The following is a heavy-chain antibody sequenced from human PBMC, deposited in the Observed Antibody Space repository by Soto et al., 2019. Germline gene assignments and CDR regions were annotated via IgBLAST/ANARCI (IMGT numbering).Heavy chain of an antibody. CDR2: IYYSGST. J-gene: IGHJ6*02. V-gene: IGHV4-30-4*01. D-gene: IGHD1-1*01. CDR1: GGSISSGDYY. Sequence: SETLSLTCTVSGGSISSGDYYWSWIRQPPGKGLEWIGYIYYSGSTYYNPSLKSRVTISVDTSKNQFSLKLSSVTAADTAVYYCARVKRTGTYYNYYGMDVWGQGTTVT. CDR3: ARVKRTGTYYNYYGMDV.